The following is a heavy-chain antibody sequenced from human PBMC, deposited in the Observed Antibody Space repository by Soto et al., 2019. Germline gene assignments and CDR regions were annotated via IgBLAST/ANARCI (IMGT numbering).Heavy chain of an antibody. V-gene: IGHV1-46*01. Sequence: GASVKVSCKASGYTFTSYYMHWVRQAPGQGLEWMRIINPSGGSTSYAQKFQGRVTMTRDTSTSTVYMELSSLRSEDTAVYYCAIPGCSSSWYAYNVSDAFDSWGPGTMVTVSS. J-gene: IGHJ3*02. CDR2: INPSGGST. CDR3: AIPGCSSSWYAYNVSDAFDS. CDR1: GYTFTSYY. D-gene: IGHD6-13*01.